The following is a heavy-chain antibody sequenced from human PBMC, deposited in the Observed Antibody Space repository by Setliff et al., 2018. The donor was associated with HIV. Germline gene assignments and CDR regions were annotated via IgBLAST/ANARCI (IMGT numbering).Heavy chain of an antibody. Sequence: SETLSLTCAVSGDSISSSNWWSWVRQPPGKGLEWIGEMSHSGSAAYNPSLRSRVTMSLDESNNQFSLKLNSVTAADTAIYYCARRRDGWNAYEAFDYWGQGSLVTVSS. CDR1: GDSISSSNW. CDR2: MSHSGSA. D-gene: IGHD6-19*01. J-gene: IGHJ4*02. V-gene: IGHV4-4*02. CDR3: ARRRDGWNAYEAFDY.